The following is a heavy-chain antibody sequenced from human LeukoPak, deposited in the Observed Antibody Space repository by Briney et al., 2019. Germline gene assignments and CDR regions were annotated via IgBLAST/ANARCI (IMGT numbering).Heavy chain of an antibody. CDR1: GFTFSSYA. CDR2: IKQDGSEK. V-gene: IGHV3-7*01. CDR3: ARMMITFGGVIDAFDY. D-gene: IGHD3-16*02. J-gene: IGHJ4*02. Sequence: GSLRLSCAASGFTFSSYAMSWVRQAPGKGLEWVANIKQDGSEKYYVDSVKGRFTISRDNAKNSLYLQMNSLRAEDTAVYYCARMMITFGGVIDAFDYWGQGTLITVSS.